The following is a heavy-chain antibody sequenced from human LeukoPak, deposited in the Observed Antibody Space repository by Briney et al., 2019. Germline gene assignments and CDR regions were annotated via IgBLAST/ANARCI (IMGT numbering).Heavy chain of an antibody. V-gene: IGHV4-34*01. CDR1: GGSFSGYY. J-gene: IGHJ4*02. Sequence: SETLSLTCAVYGGSFSGYYLTWIRQPPGKGLEWIGEINHSGSTNYNPSLKSRVTISVDTSKNQFSLKLSSVTAADTAVNYCARVGSRGVIITRRALDYWGQGTLVTVSS. D-gene: IGHD3-10*01. CDR3: ARVGSRGVIITRRALDY. CDR2: INHSGST.